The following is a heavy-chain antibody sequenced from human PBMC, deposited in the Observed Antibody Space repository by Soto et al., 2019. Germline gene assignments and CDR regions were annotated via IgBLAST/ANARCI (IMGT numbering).Heavy chain of an antibody. CDR2: IIPILGTA. CDR3: ARDPFHIVVVTAIPYGMDV. D-gene: IGHD2-21*02. Sequence: SVKVSCKASGGTFSSYAISWVRQAPGQGLEWMGGIIPILGTANYAQKFQGRVTITADKSTSTAYMELSSLRSEDTAVYYCARDPFHIVVVTAIPYGMDVWGQGTTVTVSS. CDR1: GGTFSSYA. V-gene: IGHV1-69*10. J-gene: IGHJ6*02.